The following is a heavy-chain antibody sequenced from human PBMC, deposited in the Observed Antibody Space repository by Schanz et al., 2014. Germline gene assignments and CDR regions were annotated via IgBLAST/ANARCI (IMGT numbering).Heavy chain of an antibody. CDR3: AKGMGYCSGGTCYDYYYYGLDV. Sequence: QVQLVESGGGVVQPGRSLRLSCAASGFTFSSYAMHWVRQAPGKGLEWVAFIWYDGSNKYYADSVKGRFTISRDNSENTLYLQMNSLSADDTAVFYCAKGMGYCSGGTCYDYYYYGLDVWGQGTTXTVSS. D-gene: IGHD2-15*01. V-gene: IGHV3-30*07. CDR2: IWYDGSNK. J-gene: IGHJ6*02. CDR1: GFTFSSYA.